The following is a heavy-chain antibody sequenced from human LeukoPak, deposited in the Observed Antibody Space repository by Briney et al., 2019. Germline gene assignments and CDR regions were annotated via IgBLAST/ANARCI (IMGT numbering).Heavy chain of an antibody. D-gene: IGHD2/OR15-2a*01. Sequence: TSETLSLTCVASGASVSSSHWNWIRQLPGKRLEWIGCLSYTGKTDYNPSLTSRVAISLGTSKNQVSLKLRSVTAADTAVYYCSEGYFEPFAHWGQGILVTVSS. V-gene: IGHV4-59*02. CDR2: LSYTGKT. CDR3: SEGYFEPFAH. J-gene: IGHJ4*02. CDR1: GASVSSSH.